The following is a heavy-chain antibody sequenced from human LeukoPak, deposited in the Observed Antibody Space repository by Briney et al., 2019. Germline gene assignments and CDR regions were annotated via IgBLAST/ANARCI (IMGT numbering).Heavy chain of an antibody. CDR3: ARDPDYYDSSGYYFDY. Sequence: SVKVSCKASGGTFSSYAISWVRQAPGQGLEWMGGIIPIFGTANYAQKFQGGVTITTDKSTSTAYMELSSLRSEDTAVYYCARDPDYYDSSGYYFDYWGQGTLVTVSS. CDR1: GGTFSSYA. V-gene: IGHV1-69*05. J-gene: IGHJ4*02. CDR2: IIPIFGTA. D-gene: IGHD3-22*01.